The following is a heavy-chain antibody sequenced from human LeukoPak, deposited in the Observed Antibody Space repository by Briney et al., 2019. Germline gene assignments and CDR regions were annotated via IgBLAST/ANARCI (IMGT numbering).Heavy chain of an antibody. D-gene: IGHD6-19*01. J-gene: IGHJ4*02. V-gene: IGHV4-38-2*01. CDR1: GYSISSGYY. Sequence: SETLSLTCAVSGYSISSGYYWGWIRPPPGKGLEWIGSIYHSGSTYYNPSLKSRVTISVDTSKNQFSLKLSSVTAADTAVYYCARGPHEYSSGWYGLDYWGQGTLVTVSS. CDR3: ARGPHEYSSGWYGLDY. CDR2: IYHSGST.